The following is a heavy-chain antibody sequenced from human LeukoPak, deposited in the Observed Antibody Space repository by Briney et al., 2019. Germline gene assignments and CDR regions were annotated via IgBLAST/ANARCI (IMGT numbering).Heavy chain of an antibody. Sequence: AETLSLTCTVSGGSISSYYWNWIRPPAGKGLEGIGRIYTNGSTNYNPALKSRVIMSVDTSTNQFSLKLSSVTAADTAVYYCARVSPHVVVVVAATRGDYFDYWGQGTLVTVSS. V-gene: IGHV4-4*07. J-gene: IGHJ4*02. D-gene: IGHD2-15*01. CDR2: IYTNGST. CDR1: GGSISSYY. CDR3: ARVSPHVVVVVAATRGDYFDY.